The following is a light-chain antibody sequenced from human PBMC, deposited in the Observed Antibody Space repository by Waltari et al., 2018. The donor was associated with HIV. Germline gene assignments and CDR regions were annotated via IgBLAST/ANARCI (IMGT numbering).Light chain of an antibody. CDR2: DAS. V-gene: IGKV3-11*01. CDR3: QQRSNWPRGPLT. Sequence: EIVLPQSPATLSLSPGERATLSCRASQSVSSYLAWYQQKPGQAPRLLIYDASNRATGIPARFSGSGSGTDFTLTISSLGPEDFAVYYCQQRSNWPRGPLTFGGGTKVEIK. J-gene: IGKJ4*01. CDR1: QSVSSY.